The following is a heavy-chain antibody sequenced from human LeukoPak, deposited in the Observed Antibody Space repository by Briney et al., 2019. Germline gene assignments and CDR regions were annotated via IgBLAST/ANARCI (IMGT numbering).Heavy chain of an antibody. CDR3: ARDTFRYFDY. CDR2: ISSSSSYI. D-gene: IGHD2/OR15-2a*01. Sequence: GGSLRLSCAASGFTFSPYSKNWVRQAPGKGLEWVSSISSSSSYIYYADSVKGRFTISRDNAKNSLYLQMNSLRAEDTAVYYCARDTFRYFDYWGQGTLVTVSS. CDR1: GFTFSPYS. J-gene: IGHJ4*02. V-gene: IGHV3-21*01.